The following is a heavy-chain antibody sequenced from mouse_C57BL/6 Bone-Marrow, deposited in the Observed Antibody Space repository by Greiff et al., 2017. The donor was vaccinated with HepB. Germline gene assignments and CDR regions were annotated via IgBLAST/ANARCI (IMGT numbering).Heavy chain of an antibody. D-gene: IGHD2-4*01. CDR1: GYTFTDYY. CDR3: AIIYYDYGWFAY. J-gene: IGHJ3*01. CDR2: INPNNGGT. V-gene: IGHV1-26*01. Sequence: EVKLQQSGPELVKPGASVKISCKASGYTFTDYYMNWVKQSHGKSLEWIGDINPNNGGTSYNQKFKGKATLTVDKSSSTAYMELRSLTSEDSAVYYCAIIYYDYGWFAYWGQGTLVTVSA.